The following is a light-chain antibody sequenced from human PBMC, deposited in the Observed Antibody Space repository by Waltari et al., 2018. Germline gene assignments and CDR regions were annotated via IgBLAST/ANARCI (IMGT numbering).Light chain of an antibody. J-gene: IGLJ3*02. CDR1: TSDIGSHNI. V-gene: IGLV2-23*02. CDR2: DVN. CDR3: CSYAGSTTWV. Sequence: SCTGATSDIGSHNIVSWYQQHPGKAPKLILYDVNRRPSGVSDRFSGSKSGITASLTISGLQAEDEADYYCCSYAGSTTWVFGGGTKLTVL.